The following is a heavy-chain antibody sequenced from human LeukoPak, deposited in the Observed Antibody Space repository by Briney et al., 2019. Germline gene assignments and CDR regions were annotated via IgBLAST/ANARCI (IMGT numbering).Heavy chain of an antibody. CDR2: ISSSGSTI. V-gene: IGHV3-48*03. CDR3: ARAHMVRGVIRTNWFDP. D-gene: IGHD3-10*01. CDR1: GFTFSSYE. J-gene: IGHJ5*02. Sequence: PGGSLRLSCAASGFTFSSYEMNWVRQAPGKGLEWVSYISSSGSTIYYADSVKGRFTISRDNAKNSLYLQMNSLRAEDTAVYYCARAHMVRGVIRTNWFDPWGQGTLVTVSS.